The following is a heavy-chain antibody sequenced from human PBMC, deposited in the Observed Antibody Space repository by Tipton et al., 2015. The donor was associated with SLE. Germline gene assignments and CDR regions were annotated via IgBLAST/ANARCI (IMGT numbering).Heavy chain of an antibody. CDR2: INHSGST. D-gene: IGHD2-2*01. V-gene: IGHV4-34*01. J-gene: IGHJ3*02. CDR1: GGSFSGYY. Sequence: TLSLTCAVYGGSFSGYYWSWIRQPPGKGLEWIGEINHSGSTNYNPSLKSRVTISVDTSKNQFSLKLSSVTAADTAVYYCARGFPRSDIVVVPAVPGAFDIWGQGTMVTVSS. CDR3: ARGFPRSDIVVVPAVPGAFDI.